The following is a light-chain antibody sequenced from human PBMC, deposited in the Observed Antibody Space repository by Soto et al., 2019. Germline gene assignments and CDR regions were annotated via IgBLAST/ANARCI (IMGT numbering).Light chain of an antibody. Sequence: QLVLTQSPSASASLGASVKLTCTLSSRHSSYAIAWHQQQPEKGPRYLMKLNSDGRHTKGDGIPDRFSGSSSGTERYLTISSLQSEDEADYYCQTWGTGILVFGGGTKPTVL. CDR2: LNSDGRH. CDR1: SRHSSYA. V-gene: IGLV4-69*01. CDR3: QTWGTGILV. J-gene: IGLJ2*01.